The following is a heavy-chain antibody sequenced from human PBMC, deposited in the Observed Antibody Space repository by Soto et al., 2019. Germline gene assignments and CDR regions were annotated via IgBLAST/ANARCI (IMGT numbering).Heavy chain of an antibody. CDR1: GFTFSSYG. CDR2: ISYDGSNK. Sequence: QVQLVESGGGVVQPGRSLRLSCAASGFTFSSYGMHWVRQAPGKGLEWVAVISYDGSNKYYADSVKGRFTISRDNSKNTLYLQMNSLRAEDTAVYYCAKKVACSGGSCYPNWVDPWGQGTLVTVSS. V-gene: IGHV3-30*18. D-gene: IGHD2-15*01. CDR3: AKKVACSGGSCYPNWVDP. J-gene: IGHJ5*02.